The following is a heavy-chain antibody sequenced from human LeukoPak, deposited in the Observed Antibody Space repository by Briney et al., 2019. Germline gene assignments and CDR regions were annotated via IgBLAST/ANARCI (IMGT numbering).Heavy chain of an antibody. CDR1: GFTFSSYA. D-gene: IGHD3-22*01. Sequence: GGSLRLSCAASGFTFSSYAMSWVRQAPGKGLEWVSSISGSGHSTYYADSVKGRFTISRDNSKNTLYLQMNSLRAEDTAVYYCASAGYYYDSSGYYAYFDYWGQGTLVTVSS. V-gene: IGHV3-23*01. J-gene: IGHJ4*02. CDR2: ISGSGHST. CDR3: ASAGYYYDSSGYYAYFDY.